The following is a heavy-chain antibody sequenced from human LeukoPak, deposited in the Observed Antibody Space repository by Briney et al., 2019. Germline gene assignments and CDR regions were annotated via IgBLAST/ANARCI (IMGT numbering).Heavy chain of an antibody. D-gene: IGHD1-26*01. CDR3: AKGGHFSWFDP. V-gene: IGHV3-23*01. CDR2: ISGDGGNT. Sequence: PGGSLRLSCAASGFTFSSYAMSWVRQAPGKGLEWVSGISGDGGNTYYADSVKGRFTISRDNSKNTLYLQMNSLRAEDTAVYYCAKGGHFSWFDPWGQGTLVTASS. J-gene: IGHJ5*02. CDR1: GFTFSSYA.